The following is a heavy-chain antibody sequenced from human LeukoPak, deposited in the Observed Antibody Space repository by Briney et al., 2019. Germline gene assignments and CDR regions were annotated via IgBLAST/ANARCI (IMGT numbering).Heavy chain of an antibody. CDR1: GFTFSSYD. D-gene: IGHD3-16*01. CDR3: ARSRGTKRAFDI. Sequence: GGSLRLSCAAPGFTFSSYDMHWVRQATGKGLEWVSAIKGRFTISRENAKNSLYLQMNSLRAGDTAVYYCARSRGTKRAFDIWGQGTMVTVSS. CDR2: I. V-gene: IGHV3-13*01. J-gene: IGHJ3*02.